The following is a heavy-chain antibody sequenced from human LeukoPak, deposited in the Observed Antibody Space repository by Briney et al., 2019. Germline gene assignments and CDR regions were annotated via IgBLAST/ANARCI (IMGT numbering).Heavy chain of an antibody. J-gene: IGHJ4*02. D-gene: IGHD1-14*01. V-gene: IGHV3-33*01. CDR1: GFAFHIYG. CDR2: IWADGTRQ. CDR3: VRDRNNNYFDY. Sequence: GGSLRLSCAASGFAFHIYGMRWVRQAPGKGLEWVAFIWADGTRQFYADSVKGRFTISRDNSKYTVYLHMNSLKAEDTALYYCVRDRNNNYFDYWGQGTLLTVSS.